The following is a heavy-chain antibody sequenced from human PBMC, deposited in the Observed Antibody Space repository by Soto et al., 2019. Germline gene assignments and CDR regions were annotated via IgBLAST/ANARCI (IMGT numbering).Heavy chain of an antibody. CDR3: ARRQISPPTRGAASARGGMDV. V-gene: IGHV3-33*01. D-gene: IGHD6-13*01. Sequence: QVQLVESGGGVVQPGRSLRLSCAASGFTFNNYGMHWVRQAPGKGLEWVAVIWNDGNGYYYANSVKGRFTISRDNSKNTLYLHMSSLSAEDRAVYYCARRQISPPTRGAASARGGMDVWGQGTTVTVSS. CDR2: IWNDGNGY. J-gene: IGHJ6*02. CDR1: GFTFNNYG.